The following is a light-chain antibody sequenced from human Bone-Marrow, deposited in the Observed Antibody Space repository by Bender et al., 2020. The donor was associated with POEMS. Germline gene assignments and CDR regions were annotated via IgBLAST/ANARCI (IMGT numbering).Light chain of an antibody. CDR1: TSNIGAGYH. V-gene: IGLV1-40*01. CDR2: DDI. J-gene: IGLJ1*01. Sequence: QSVLTQPPSVSGAPGQRVTISCTGSTSNIGAGYHVHWYQQLPGTAPKLLIYDDINRPSGVPDRFSGSKSGTSASLVMTGLQAEDEADYYCQSYDSSLRGYVFGTGTKVTVL. CDR3: QSYDSSLRGYV.